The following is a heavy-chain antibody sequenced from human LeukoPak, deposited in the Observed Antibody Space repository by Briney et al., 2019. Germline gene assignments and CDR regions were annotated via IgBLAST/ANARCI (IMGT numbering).Heavy chain of an antibody. CDR3: TREDDCSKWFDP. CDR2: IRSKANSYAT. CDR1: GFTVSVSA. V-gene: IGHV3-73*01. Sequence: GGSLKLSCAPSGFTVSVSAMHWVRQASGKGLEWVGRIRSKANSYATAYAASVKGRFTISRDDSKNTAYLQMNSLKTEDTAVYLRTREDDCSKWFDPRGQGTLVTVSS. J-gene: IGHJ5*02. D-gene: IGHD4-11*01.